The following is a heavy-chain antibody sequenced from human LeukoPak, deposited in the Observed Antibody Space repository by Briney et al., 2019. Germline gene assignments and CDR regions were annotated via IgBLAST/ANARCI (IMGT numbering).Heavy chain of an antibody. CDR3: ARRYYDSSGAPEY. J-gene: IGHJ4*02. CDR2: IYYSGST. Sequence: PSETLSLTCTVSGGSISSSSYYWGWIRQPPGKGLEWIGSIYYSGSTYYNPSLKSRVTISVDTSKNQFSLKLSSVTAADTAVYYCARRYYDSSGAPEYWGQGTLVTVSS. V-gene: IGHV4-39*01. D-gene: IGHD3-22*01. CDR1: GGSISSSSYY.